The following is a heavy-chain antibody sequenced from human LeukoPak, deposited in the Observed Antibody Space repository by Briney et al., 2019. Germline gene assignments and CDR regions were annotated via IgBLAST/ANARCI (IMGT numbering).Heavy chain of an antibody. J-gene: IGHJ5*02. CDR1: GFTFSSYS. D-gene: IGHD3-22*01. Sequence: GGSLRLSCAASGFTFSSYSMNWVRQAQGKWLEWVSSISSSSSYIYYADSVKGRFTISRDNAKNSLYLQMNSLRAEDTAVYYCARDGFAGYYDSSGYSASTFSWGQGTLVTVSS. CDR3: ARDGFAGYYDSSGYSASTFS. CDR2: ISSSSSYI. V-gene: IGHV3-21*01.